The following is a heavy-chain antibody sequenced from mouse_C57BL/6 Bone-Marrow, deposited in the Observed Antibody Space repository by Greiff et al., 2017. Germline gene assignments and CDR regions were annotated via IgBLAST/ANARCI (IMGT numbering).Heavy chain of an antibody. CDR1: GFSLTSYG. CDR3: ARNYYGSSPWFAY. Sequence: QVQLQQSGPGLVRPSQSLSITCTVSGFSLTSYGVHWVRQSPGKGLEWLGVIWSGGSTDYNAAFISRLSISKDNSKSQVFFKMNSLQADDTAIYYCARNYYGSSPWFAYWGQGTLVTVSA. CDR2: IWSGGST. V-gene: IGHV2-2*01. D-gene: IGHD1-1*01. J-gene: IGHJ3*01.